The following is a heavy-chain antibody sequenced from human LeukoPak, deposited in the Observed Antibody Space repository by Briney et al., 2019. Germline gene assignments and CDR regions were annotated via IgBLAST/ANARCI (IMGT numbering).Heavy chain of an antibody. V-gene: IGHV3-21*01. D-gene: IGHD6-6*01. Sequence: GGSLRLSCAASGFTFSSYSMNWVRQAPGKGLEWVSSISSSSSYIYYADSVKGRFTISRDNAKNSLYLQMNSLRAEDTAVYYCARGTPSIAKGFFDYWGQGTLVTVSS. CDR2: ISSSSSYI. CDR1: GFTFSSYS. CDR3: ARGTPSIAKGFFDY. J-gene: IGHJ4*02.